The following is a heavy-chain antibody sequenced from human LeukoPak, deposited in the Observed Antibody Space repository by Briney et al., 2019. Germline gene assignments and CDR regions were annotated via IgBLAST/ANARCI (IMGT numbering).Heavy chain of an antibody. CDR2: IKQDGSEK. CDR1: GFTFSSYW. Sequence: GGSLRLSCAASGFTFSSYWMSWVRQAPGKGLEWVANIKQDGSEKYYVDSVKGRFTISRDNAKNSLYLQMNSLRAEDTAVYYCARGTYYYDSSGYYYAGSSAFDIWGQGTMVTVSS. D-gene: IGHD3-22*01. J-gene: IGHJ3*02. V-gene: IGHV3-7*01. CDR3: ARGTYYYDSSGYYYAGSSAFDI.